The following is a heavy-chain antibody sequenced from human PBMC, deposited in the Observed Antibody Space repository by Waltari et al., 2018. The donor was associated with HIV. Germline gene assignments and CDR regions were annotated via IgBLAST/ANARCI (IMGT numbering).Heavy chain of an antibody. CDR3: ARGATDVDAFDF. CDR1: GFTFSSYS. CDR2: ISSGSTYI. V-gene: IGHV3-21*06. Sequence: EVQLVESGGGLVKPGGSLRLSCAASGFTFSSYSMNWVRQAPRKGLGWVSFISSGSTYIYYANSVKGRFTISRDNGKNSLHLQMKGLRAEDTAVYYCARGATDVDAFDFWGQGTMVTVSS. J-gene: IGHJ3*01.